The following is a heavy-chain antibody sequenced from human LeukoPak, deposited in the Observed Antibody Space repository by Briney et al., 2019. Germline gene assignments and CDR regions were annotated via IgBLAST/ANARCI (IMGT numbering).Heavy chain of an antibody. J-gene: IGHJ4*02. CDR3: ARDRGGLVPAIDY. CDR2: IYTIGST. Sequence: PSETLSLTCSASGGSISSYYWSWIRQPAGKGLEYIGRIYTIGSTNYNPSLKSRVTMSVDTSKNQFSLRLSSVTAADTAVYYCARDRGGLVPAIDYWGQGTLITVSS. D-gene: IGHD2-2*01. CDR1: GGSISSYY. V-gene: IGHV4-4*07.